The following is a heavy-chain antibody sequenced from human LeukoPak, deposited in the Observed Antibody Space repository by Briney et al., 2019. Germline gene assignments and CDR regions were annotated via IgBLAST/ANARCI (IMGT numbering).Heavy chain of an antibody. J-gene: IGHJ4*02. CDR2: ILPGGSES. CDR3: MSAHGY. CDR1: GYSFSSNM. Sequence: GGSLRLSCVVSGYSFSSNMMTWVRRAPGKGLEWMATILPGGSESYRVDSVKGRFTISRDNAKNSLYLQMNSLRAEDTAVYYCMSAHGYWGQGTLVTVSS. V-gene: IGHV3-7*01.